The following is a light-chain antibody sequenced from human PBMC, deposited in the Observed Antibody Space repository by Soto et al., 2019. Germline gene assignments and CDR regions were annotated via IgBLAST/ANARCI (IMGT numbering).Light chain of an antibody. CDR3: SSFTSTSTYVV. J-gene: IGLJ3*02. Sequence: QSVLTQPASVSGSPGQAITISCTGTSSDIGGYNHVSWYQQHPGKAPKLIISAVSNRPSGVSNRFSGSKSGNTASLTISGLHAEDEADYYCSSFTSTSTYVVFGGGIKVTVL. CDR1: SSDIGGYNH. V-gene: IGLV2-14*01. CDR2: AVS.